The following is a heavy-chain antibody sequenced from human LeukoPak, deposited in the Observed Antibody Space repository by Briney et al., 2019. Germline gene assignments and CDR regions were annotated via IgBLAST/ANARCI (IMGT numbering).Heavy chain of an antibody. Sequence: PGRSLRLSCAASGFTFDDYAMHWVRQAPGKGLEWVSGISWNSGSIGYADSVKGRFTISRDNAKNSLYLQMNSLRAEDTAVYYCARDEATVTPFDYWGQGTLVTVSS. J-gene: IGHJ4*02. CDR1: GFTFDDYA. D-gene: IGHD4-11*01. CDR3: ARDEATVTPFDY. CDR2: ISWNSGSI. V-gene: IGHV3-9*01.